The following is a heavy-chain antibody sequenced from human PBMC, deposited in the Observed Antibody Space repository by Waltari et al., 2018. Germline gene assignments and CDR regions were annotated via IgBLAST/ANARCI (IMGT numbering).Heavy chain of an antibody. Sequence: EVQLVESGGGLVQPGRSLRLSCAASGFTFDDYAMHWVRQAPGKGREWGAGSSVNSGSIGYADSVKGRFTISRDNAKNSLYLQMNSLRAEDTALYYCAKARYCSGGSCYSRNYFDYWGQGTLVTVSS. V-gene: IGHV3-9*01. J-gene: IGHJ4*02. CDR1: GFTFDDYA. CDR3: AKARYCSGGSCYSRNYFDY. D-gene: IGHD2-15*01. CDR2: SSVNSGSI.